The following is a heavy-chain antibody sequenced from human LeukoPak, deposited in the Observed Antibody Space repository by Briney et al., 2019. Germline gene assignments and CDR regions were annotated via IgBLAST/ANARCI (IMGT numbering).Heavy chain of an antibody. CDR3: AKRGVVIRVILVAFHKAAYYFDS. Sequence: GGSLRLSCAVSGFTLSNYGMSWVRQAPGKGLEWVAGIYDSGGSTSYADSVKGRFTISRDNPRNTLYLQMNSLRAEDTAVYFCAKRGVVIRVILVAFHKAAYYFDSWGQGALVTVSS. CDR1: GFTLSNYG. D-gene: IGHD3-22*01. J-gene: IGHJ4*02. V-gene: IGHV3-23*01. CDR2: IYDSGGST.